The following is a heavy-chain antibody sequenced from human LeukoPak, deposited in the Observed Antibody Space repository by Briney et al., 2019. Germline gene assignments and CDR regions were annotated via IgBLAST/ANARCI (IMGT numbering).Heavy chain of an antibody. CDR2: IYHSGST. J-gene: IGHJ4*02. CDR1: GGSISTYY. D-gene: IGHD5-12*01. Sequence: PSETLSLTCTVSGGSISTYYWSWIRQPPGKGLEWIGYIYHSGSTNYNPSLKSRITISVDTSQNQFSLKLSSVTAADTAVYYCARDGYSGSDALWGQGTLVTVPS. V-gene: IGHV4-59*01. CDR3: ARDGYSGSDAL.